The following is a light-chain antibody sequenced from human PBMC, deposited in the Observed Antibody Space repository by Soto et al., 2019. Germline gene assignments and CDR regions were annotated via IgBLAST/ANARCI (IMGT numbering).Light chain of an antibody. CDR2: DDD. CDR1: NSNIGANS. Sequence: QSVLTQPPSVSAAPGQKVTISCSGTNSNIGANSVSWYQQLPGTTPQVVIYDDDKRPPGIPAQFSGSKTGTTATLEITGRLLGDEDDDYCGTWHRTLSVQWVFGGGTKLTVL. V-gene: IGLV1-51*01. J-gene: IGLJ3*02. CDR3: GTWHRTLSVQWV.